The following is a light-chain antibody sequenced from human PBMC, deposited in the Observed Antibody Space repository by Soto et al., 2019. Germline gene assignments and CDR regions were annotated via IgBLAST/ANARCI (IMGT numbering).Light chain of an antibody. CDR1: QSVSSY. CDR2: DAS. Sequence: EIVLTQSPATLSLSPGERATLSCRASQSVSSYLAWYQQKLGQAPRLLIYDASNRATGIPDRFSGSGSGTDFTLTISRLEPEDFAVYYCQQYGSSGTFGQGTKVDIK. CDR3: QQYGSSGT. J-gene: IGKJ1*01. V-gene: IGKV3-20*01.